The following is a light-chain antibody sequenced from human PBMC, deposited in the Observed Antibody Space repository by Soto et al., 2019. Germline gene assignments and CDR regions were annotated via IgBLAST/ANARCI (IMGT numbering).Light chain of an antibody. V-gene: IGLV2-23*01. Sequence: QSALTQPASVSGSPGQSITISCTGSSSEALNYDFVSWYQHHPGQVPKLIIYEGTKRPSGVSRRLSASRSGNMASLTISGLQAEDEADYYCCSYASNNSWAFGGGTKVTVL. J-gene: IGLJ3*02. CDR1: SSEALNYDF. CDR3: CSYASNNSWA. CDR2: EGT.